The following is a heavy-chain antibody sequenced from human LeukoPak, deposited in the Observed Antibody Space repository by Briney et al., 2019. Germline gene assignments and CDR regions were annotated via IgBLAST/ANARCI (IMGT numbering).Heavy chain of an antibody. J-gene: IGHJ4*02. CDR2: ISTSSSYI. CDR1: GFTFSSYS. D-gene: IGHD3-9*01. CDR3: AKAYYDILTGHQR. Sequence: GGSLRLSCEASGFTFSSYSMNWVRQAPGKGLEWVSSISTSSSYIYYADSVKGRFTISRDNAKNSLYLQMNSLRAEDTAVYYCAKAYYDILTGHQRWGQGTLVTVSS. V-gene: IGHV3-21*01.